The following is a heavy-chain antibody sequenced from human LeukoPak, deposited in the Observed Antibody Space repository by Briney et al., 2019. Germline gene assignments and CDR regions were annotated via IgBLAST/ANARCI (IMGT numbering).Heavy chain of an antibody. CDR1: GFAFINSA. CDR3: ATSRGSSWSY. Sequence: SVKVSCKASGFAFINSAMQWLRQARGQRLEWIGWIVVGSGNTHYAQRFHERVTITRDMSTSTAYMELSSLRSEDTAVYYCATSRGSSWSYWGQGTLVTVSS. J-gene: IGHJ4*02. D-gene: IGHD6-13*01. V-gene: IGHV1-58*02. CDR2: IVVGSGNT.